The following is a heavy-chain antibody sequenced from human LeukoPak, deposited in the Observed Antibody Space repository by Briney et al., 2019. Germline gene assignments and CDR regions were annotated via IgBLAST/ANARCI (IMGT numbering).Heavy chain of an antibody. J-gene: IGHJ4*02. CDR1: GFTFSSYD. CDR2: IGTAGDT. CDR3: AKAVDPVGYCSGGSCYAANY. D-gene: IGHD2-15*01. Sequence: GGSLRLSCAASGFTFSSYDMHWVRQATGKGLEWVSAIGTAGDTYYPGSVKGRFTISRENAKNSLYLQMNSLRAGDTAVYYCAKAVDPVGYCSGGSCYAANYWGQGTLVTVPS. V-gene: IGHV3-13*01.